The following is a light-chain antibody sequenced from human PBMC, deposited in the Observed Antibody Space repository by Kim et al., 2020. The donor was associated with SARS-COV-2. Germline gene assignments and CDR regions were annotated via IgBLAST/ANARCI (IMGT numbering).Light chain of an antibody. J-gene: IGKJ5*01. Sequence: SLSPGERATLSCRASQSVSSYLAWYQQKPGQTPRLRIYDASTRATGIPARFSGSGSGTDFTLTISSLEPEDFAVYYCQQRSDRVTFGQGTRLEIK. CDR3: QQRSDRVT. CDR1: QSVSSY. V-gene: IGKV3-11*01. CDR2: DAS.